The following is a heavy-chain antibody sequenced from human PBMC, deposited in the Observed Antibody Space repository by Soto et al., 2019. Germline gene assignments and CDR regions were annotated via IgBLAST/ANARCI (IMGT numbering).Heavy chain of an antibody. CDR1: GFTFSTYS. J-gene: IGHJ4*02. Sequence: HPGGSLRLSCEVSGFTFSTYSMNWVRQAPGKGLEWVSYISSSSTIYYADSVKGRFTISRDNAKNSLYLQMNSLRAEDTAVYYCARACTIVGPWMDFWGQGTLVTVSS. CDR3: ARACTIVGPWMDF. CDR2: ISSSSTI. D-gene: IGHD1-26*01. V-gene: IGHV3-48*01.